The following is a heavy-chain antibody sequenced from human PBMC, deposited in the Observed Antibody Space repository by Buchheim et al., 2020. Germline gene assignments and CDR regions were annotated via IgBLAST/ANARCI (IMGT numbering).Heavy chain of an antibody. CDR1: GFTFSSYT. V-gene: IGHV3-21*01. D-gene: IGHD2-2*03. J-gene: IGHJ6*03. CDR2: ISSTSAKI. CDR3: ASGYCSTTSYYAREESMGV. Sequence: EVQLVESGGGLVKPGGSLRLSCAASGFTFSSYTMNWARQAPGEGLEWVASISSTSAKIYYADSVKGRFTISRDNAKNSLDLQMNSLGVEDTAVYYCASGYCSTTSYYAREESMGVWGKGTT.